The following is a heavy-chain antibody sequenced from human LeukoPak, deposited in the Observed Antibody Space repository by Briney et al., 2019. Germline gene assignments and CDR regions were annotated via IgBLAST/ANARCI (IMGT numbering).Heavy chain of an antibody. CDR3: AKEGGLSRREFDY. D-gene: IGHD3-16*01. Sequence: GGSLRLSCAASGFTFDDYAMHWVRQAPGKGLEWVSGISWNSGSIGYADSVKGRFTISRDNAKNSLYLQMNSLRAEDTALYYCAKEGGLSRREFDYWGQGTLVTVSS. V-gene: IGHV3-9*01. CDR2: ISWNSGSI. J-gene: IGHJ4*02. CDR1: GFTFDDYA.